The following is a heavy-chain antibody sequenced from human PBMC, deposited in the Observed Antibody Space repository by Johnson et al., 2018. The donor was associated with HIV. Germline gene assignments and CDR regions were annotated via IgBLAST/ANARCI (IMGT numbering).Heavy chain of an antibody. D-gene: IGHD6-25*01. CDR3: AKGGIDAFDI. V-gene: IGHV3-64*01. CDR2: ISSNGDST. CDR1: GFTFSSYA. Sequence: VQLVESGGGVVQPGRSLRLSCAASGFTFSSYAMHWVRQAPGKGLEYVSAISSNGDSTYYANSVKGRFTISRDNSKNTLYLEMNSLRAEDTAVYYCAKGGIDAFDIWGQGTMVTVSS. J-gene: IGHJ3*02.